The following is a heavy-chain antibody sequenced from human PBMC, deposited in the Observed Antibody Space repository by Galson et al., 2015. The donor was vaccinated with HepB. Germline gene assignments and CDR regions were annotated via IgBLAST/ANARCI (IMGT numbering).Heavy chain of an antibody. D-gene: IGHD6-19*01. J-gene: IGHJ4*02. Sequence: SVKVPCKASGYTFTGSYMHWVRQAPGQGLEWMGWINLNNGGTNYAQKFQGRVTMTRDTSISTVYMELSRLRSDDTAVYYCAARITVAGQFDYWGQGTLVTVSS. CDR1: GYTFTGSY. CDR3: AARITVAGQFDY. V-gene: IGHV1-2*02. CDR2: INLNNGGT.